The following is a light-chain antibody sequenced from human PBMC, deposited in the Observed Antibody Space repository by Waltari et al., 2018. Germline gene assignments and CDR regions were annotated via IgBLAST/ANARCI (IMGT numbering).Light chain of an antibody. CDR3: ISYTTSDTMI. J-gene: IGLJ2*01. CDR1: SSDVGAYNY. Sequence: QSALTQPASVSGSPGQSITISCTGTSSDVGAYNYVSWYQQHPGKVSKLIIYDVSHRPSGVSFRFSGSKSDNTASLTISGLQAEDEADYYCISYTTSDTMIFGGGTKLTVL. V-gene: IGLV2-14*03. CDR2: DVS.